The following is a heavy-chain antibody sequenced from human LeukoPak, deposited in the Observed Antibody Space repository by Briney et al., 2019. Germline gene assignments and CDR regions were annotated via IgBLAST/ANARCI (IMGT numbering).Heavy chain of an antibody. Sequence: PSETLSLTCTVSGGSISSTSIYYWGWIRQPPGKGLEWIGSAYSTGSTTGSTYYNPSLKSRVTISADTSKNQFSLKLNSVTAADTAVYYCARLSAMAHDAFDIWGQGTMVTVSS. V-gene: IGHV4-39*01. CDR2: AYSTGSTTGST. J-gene: IGHJ3*02. D-gene: IGHD2-2*01. CDR1: GGSISSTSIYY. CDR3: ARLSAMAHDAFDI.